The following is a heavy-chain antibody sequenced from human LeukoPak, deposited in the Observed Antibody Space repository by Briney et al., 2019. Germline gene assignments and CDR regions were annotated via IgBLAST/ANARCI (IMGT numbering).Heavy chain of an antibody. D-gene: IGHD3-22*01. V-gene: IGHV1-2*02. Sequence: ASVKVSCKASGYTFTGYYMHWVRQAPGQGLEWMGWFNPNSGGTNYAQKFQGRVTMTRDTSISTAYMELSRLRSDDTAVYYCARGRDPYDSSGYYYYFDYWGQGTLVTVSS. CDR1: GYTFTGYY. CDR2: FNPNSGGT. CDR3: ARGRDPYDSSGYYYYFDY. J-gene: IGHJ4*02.